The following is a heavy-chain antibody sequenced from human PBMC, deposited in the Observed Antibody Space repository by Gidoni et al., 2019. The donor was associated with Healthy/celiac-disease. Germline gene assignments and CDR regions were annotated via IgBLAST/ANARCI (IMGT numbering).Heavy chain of an antibody. D-gene: IGHD6-13*01. CDR1: GFTFDDYA. CDR2: ISWTSGSI. Sequence: EVQLVESGGGLVQPGRSLILSCSASGFTFDDYAMHWVRQAPGKGLEWVSGISWTSGSIGYADSVKGRFTISRDNAKNSLYLQMNSLRAEDTALYYCAKDSDSSSWYYFDYWGQGTLVTVSS. CDR3: AKDSDSSSWYYFDY. J-gene: IGHJ4*02. V-gene: IGHV3-9*01.